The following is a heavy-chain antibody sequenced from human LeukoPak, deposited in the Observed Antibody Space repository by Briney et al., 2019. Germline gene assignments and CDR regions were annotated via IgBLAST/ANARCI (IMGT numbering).Heavy chain of an antibody. V-gene: IGHV3-11*04. CDR3: AILTGDDDY. Sequence: PGGSLRLSCAASGFTFSDYYMSWIRQAPGKGLEWVSYISSSGSSKYYADSVKGRFTVSRDNTRNSLSLQMNSLRAEDTAVYYCAILTGDDDYWGQGTLVTVSS. CDR1: GFTFSDYY. CDR2: ISSSGSSK. J-gene: IGHJ4*02.